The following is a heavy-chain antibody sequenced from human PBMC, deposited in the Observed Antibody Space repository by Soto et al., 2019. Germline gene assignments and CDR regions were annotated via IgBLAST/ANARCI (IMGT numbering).Heavy chain of an antibody. CDR3: EKDFSSGYLDY. CDR2: ISYDGSNK. CDR1: GFTFSSYG. V-gene: IGHV3-30*18. Sequence: GGSLRLSCAASGFTFSSYGMHWVRQAPGKGLEWVAVISYDGSNKYYADSVKGRFTISRDNSKNTLYLQMNSLRAEDTAVYYCEKDFSSGYLDYWGQGTLVPVSS. D-gene: IGHD3-22*01. J-gene: IGHJ4*02.